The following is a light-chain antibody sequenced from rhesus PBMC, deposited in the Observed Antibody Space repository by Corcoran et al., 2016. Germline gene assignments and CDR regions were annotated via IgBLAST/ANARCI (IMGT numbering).Light chain of an antibody. V-gene: IGKV1-25*01. CDR1: QDISSY. Sequence: DIQMTQSPSSLSASVGDRVTITCRASQDISSYLAWYQQKPGKVPKLLIYKASTLQSGVPSRFSGSGSGTDFTLTISSLQPEDFATYYCQQRNSYPWTFGQGTKVEIK. CDR2: KAS. CDR3: QQRNSYPWT. J-gene: IGKJ1*01.